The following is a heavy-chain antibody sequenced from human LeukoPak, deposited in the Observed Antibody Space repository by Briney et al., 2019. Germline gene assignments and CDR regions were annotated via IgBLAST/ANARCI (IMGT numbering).Heavy chain of an antibody. V-gene: IGHV4-59*08. CDR2: IYHSGST. Sequence: SETLSLTCTVSGGSISSYYWSWIRQPPGKGLEWIGYIYHSGSTNYNPSLKSRVTISVDTSKNQFSLKLSSVTAADTAVYYCARALYYDFWSGYLNWFDPWGQGTLVTVSS. CDR1: GGSISSYY. CDR3: ARALYYDFWSGYLNWFDP. J-gene: IGHJ5*02. D-gene: IGHD3-3*01.